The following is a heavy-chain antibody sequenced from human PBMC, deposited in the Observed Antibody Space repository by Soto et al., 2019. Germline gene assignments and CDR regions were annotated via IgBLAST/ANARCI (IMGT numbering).Heavy chain of an antibody. CDR1: GGSFSGYY. CDR2: INHSGST. Sequence: SETLSLTCAVHGGSFSGYYWSWIRQPPGKGLEWIGEINHSGSTNYNPSLKSRVTISVDTSKNQFSLKLSSVTAADTAVYYCARGFAAGWFDPWGQGTLVTVSS. J-gene: IGHJ5*02. CDR3: ARGFAAGWFDP. V-gene: IGHV4-34*01.